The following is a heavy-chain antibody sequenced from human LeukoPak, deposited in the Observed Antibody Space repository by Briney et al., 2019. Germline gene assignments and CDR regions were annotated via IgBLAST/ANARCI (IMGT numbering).Heavy chain of an antibody. CDR1: GYTFTSYG. V-gene: IGHV1-18*01. Sequence: ASVKVSCKASGYTFTSYGISWVRQAPGQGLEWMGWISAYNGNTNYAQKLQGRVTMTTDTSTSTAYMELRSLRSDDTAVYYCARPSGRDCSGGSCSNNRALDYWGQGTLVTVSS. CDR3: ARPSGRDCSGGSCSNNRALDY. J-gene: IGHJ4*02. D-gene: IGHD2-15*01. CDR2: ISAYNGNT.